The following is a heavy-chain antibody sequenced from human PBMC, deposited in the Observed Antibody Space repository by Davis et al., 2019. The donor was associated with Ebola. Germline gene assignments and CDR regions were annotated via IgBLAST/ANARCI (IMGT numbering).Heavy chain of an antibody. D-gene: IGHD3-10*01. CDR3: ARVQFGELYDY. CDR2: INAGNGNT. J-gene: IGHJ4*02. Sequence: ASVTVSCKASGYTFTSYAMHWVRQAPGQRLEWMGWINAGNGNTKYSQKFQGRVTMTRNTSISTAYMELSSLRSEDTAVYYCARVQFGELYDYWGQGTLVTVSS. CDR1: GYTFTSYA. V-gene: IGHV1-3*01.